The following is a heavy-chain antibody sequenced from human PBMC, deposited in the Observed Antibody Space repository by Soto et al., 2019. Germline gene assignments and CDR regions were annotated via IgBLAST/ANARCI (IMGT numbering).Heavy chain of an antibody. CDR1: GYTFTGYY. J-gene: IGHJ6*03. Sequence: ASVKVSCKASGYTFTGYYIHWVRQAPGQGLEWPGWINPNSGGTNYAPRFQGWVTTTEDTSITTAYMELSRLRFDDTAVYYCARGDRVGYCTSTSCSHYYYYMDVWGKGTTVTVSS. CDR2: INPNSGGT. V-gene: IGHV1-2*04. CDR3: ARGDRVGYCTSTSCSHYYYYMDV. D-gene: IGHD2-2*01.